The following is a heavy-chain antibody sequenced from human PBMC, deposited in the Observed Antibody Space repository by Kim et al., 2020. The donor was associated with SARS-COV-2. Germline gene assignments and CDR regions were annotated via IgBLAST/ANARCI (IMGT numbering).Heavy chain of an antibody. CDR1: GGSISSGSYY. CDR3: ARSSLYQLPYYYYYGMDV. J-gene: IGHJ6*02. D-gene: IGHD2-2*01. CDR2: IYTSGST. Sequence: SETLSLTCTVSGGSISSGSYYWSWIRQPAGKGLEWIGRIYTSGSTNYNPSLKSRVTISVDTSKNQFSLKLSSVTAADTAVYYCARSSLYQLPYYYYYGMDVWGQGTTVTVSS. V-gene: IGHV4-61*02.